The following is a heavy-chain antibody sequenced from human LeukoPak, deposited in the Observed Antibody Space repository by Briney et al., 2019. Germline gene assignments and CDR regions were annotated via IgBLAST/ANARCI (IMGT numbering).Heavy chain of an antibody. D-gene: IGHD3-9*01. Sequence: GASVKVSCKASGGTFSSYAISWVRQAPGQGLEWMGGIIPIFGTANYAQKFQGRVTITADESTSTAYMELSSLRSEDTAVYYCARDQNILTGYYLNDAFDIWGQGTMVTDSS. CDR2: IIPIFGTA. CDR1: GGTFSSYA. V-gene: IGHV1-69*13. J-gene: IGHJ3*02. CDR3: ARDQNILTGYYLNDAFDI.